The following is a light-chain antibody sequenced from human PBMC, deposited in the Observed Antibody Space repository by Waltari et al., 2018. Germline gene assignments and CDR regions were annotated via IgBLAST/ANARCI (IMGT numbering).Light chain of an antibody. CDR2: DVS. Sequence: QSALTQPASVSGSPGQSITISCTGTSSAVGAYNSVPWYQQHPGKAPKLIIFDVSYRPSGVSSRFSGSKSGNTASLTISGLQAQDEADYYCSSYISSSTLELFGGGTSLTVL. CDR3: SSYISSSTLEL. CDR1: SSAVGAYNS. V-gene: IGLV2-14*03. J-gene: IGLJ2*01.